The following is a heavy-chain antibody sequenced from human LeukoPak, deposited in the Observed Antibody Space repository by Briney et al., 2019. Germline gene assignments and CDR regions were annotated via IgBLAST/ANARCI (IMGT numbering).Heavy chain of an antibody. Sequence: ASVKVSCKASGYTFTGYYMHWVRQAPGQGLEWMGWINPNSGGTNYAQKFQGRVTMTRDTSISTAYMALSRLRSDDTAVYYCARGYCSGGSCLLYYYYYMDVWGKGTTVTVSS. CDR2: INPNSGGT. CDR3: ARGYCSGGSCLLYYYYYMDV. V-gene: IGHV1-2*02. J-gene: IGHJ6*03. CDR1: GYTFTGYY. D-gene: IGHD2-15*01.